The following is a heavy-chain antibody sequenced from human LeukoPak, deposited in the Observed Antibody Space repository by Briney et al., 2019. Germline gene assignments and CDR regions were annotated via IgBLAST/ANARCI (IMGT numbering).Heavy chain of an antibody. CDR1: GFTFSSYW. V-gene: IGHV3-7*01. CDR3: ARAPAQNYYDSSGYYPGGAFDI. J-gene: IGHJ3*02. Sequence: GGSLRLSCAASGFTFSSYWMSWVRQAPGKGLEWVANIKQDGSEKYYVDSVKGRFTISRDNAKNSLYLQMNSLRAEDTAVYYCARAPAQNYYDSSGYYPGGAFDIWGQGTMVTVSS. CDR2: IKQDGSEK. D-gene: IGHD3-22*01.